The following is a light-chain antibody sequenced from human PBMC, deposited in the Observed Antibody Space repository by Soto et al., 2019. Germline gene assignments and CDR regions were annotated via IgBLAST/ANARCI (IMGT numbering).Light chain of an antibody. CDR3: QQYNNWPPYT. V-gene: IGKV3-15*01. CDR2: GAS. J-gene: IGKJ2*01. CDR1: QSVSSN. Sequence: ETVMTQSPATLSVSPGEGATLSCRASQSVSSNLVWYQHRPGQAPRLLISGASTRATGLPARFSGSGSGTEFTLTISSLQSEDFAVYYCQQYNNWPPYTFGQGTKVDIK.